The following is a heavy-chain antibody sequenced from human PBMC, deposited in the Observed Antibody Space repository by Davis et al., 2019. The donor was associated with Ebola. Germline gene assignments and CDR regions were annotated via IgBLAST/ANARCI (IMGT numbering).Heavy chain of an antibody. Sequence: SETLSLTCTVSGGSISSYYWSWIRQPPGKGLEWIGYIYYSGSTNYNPSLKSRVTISVDTSKNQFSLKLSSVTAADTAVYYCAREWLARNWFDPWGRGTLVTVSS. V-gene: IGHV4-59*01. CDR3: AREWLARNWFDP. D-gene: IGHD6-19*01. CDR2: IYYSGST. J-gene: IGHJ5*02. CDR1: GGSISSYY.